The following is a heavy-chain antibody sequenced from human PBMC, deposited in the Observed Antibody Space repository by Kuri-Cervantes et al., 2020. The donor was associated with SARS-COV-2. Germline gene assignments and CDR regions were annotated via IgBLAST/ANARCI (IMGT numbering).Heavy chain of an antibody. Sequence: GGSLRLSCATSGFTFTRYSFSWVRQTPDKGLEWVSYISSSSSSSDSPIYYADSVKGRFTISRDNSKNTLYLQMNSLRAEDTAVYFCAKIRGGWYKVDYWGQGTLVTVSS. V-gene: IGHV3-48*01. D-gene: IGHD6-19*01. CDR2: ISSSSSSSDSPI. J-gene: IGHJ4*02. CDR1: GFTFTRYS. CDR3: AKIRGGWYKVDY.